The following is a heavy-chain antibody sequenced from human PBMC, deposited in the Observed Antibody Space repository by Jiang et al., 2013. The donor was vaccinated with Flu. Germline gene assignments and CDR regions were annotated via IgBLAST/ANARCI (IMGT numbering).Heavy chain of an antibody. CDR1: GYTFTGYY. J-gene: IGHJ4*02. CDR2: INPNSGGT. D-gene: IGHD5-12*01. V-gene: IGHV1-2*02. CDR3: ARDLPPYSGYVLIDYGDSSPTDGIDY. Sequence: SGAEVKKPGASVKVSCKASGYTFTGYYMHWVRQAPGQGLEWMGWINPNSGGTNYAQKFQGRVTMTRDTSISTAYMELSRLRSDDTAVYYCARDLPPYSGYVLIDYGDSSPTDGIDYWGQGTLVTVSS.